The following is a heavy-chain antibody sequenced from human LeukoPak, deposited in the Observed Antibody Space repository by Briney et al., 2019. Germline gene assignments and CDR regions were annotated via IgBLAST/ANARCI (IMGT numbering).Heavy chain of an antibody. D-gene: IGHD5-24*01. Sequence: SETLSLTCTVSGGSIRSSSYYWGWIRQPPGKGLEWIGSIYHSGSTYYNPSLKSRVTISVDTSKNQFSLKLSSVTAADTAVYYCAGDLGTDGCFDYWGQGTLVTVSS. J-gene: IGHJ4*02. CDR2: IYHSGST. CDR1: GGSIRSSSYY. V-gene: IGHV4-39*07. CDR3: AGDLGTDGCFDY.